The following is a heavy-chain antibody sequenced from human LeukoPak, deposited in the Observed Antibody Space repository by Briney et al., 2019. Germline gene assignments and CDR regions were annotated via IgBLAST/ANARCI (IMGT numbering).Heavy chain of an antibody. CDR1: GFTFSSYW. V-gene: IGHV3-7*04. D-gene: IGHD1-14*01. CDR2: IKDDGSEN. J-gene: IGHJ4*02. Sequence: PGGSLRLSCVGSGFTFSSYWMTWVRQAPGKGLEWVANIKDDGSENYSVDSVTGRFTISRDNAKNLLYLQMSSLRAEDTAVYYCARARIDYWGQGTLVTVSS. CDR3: ARARIDY.